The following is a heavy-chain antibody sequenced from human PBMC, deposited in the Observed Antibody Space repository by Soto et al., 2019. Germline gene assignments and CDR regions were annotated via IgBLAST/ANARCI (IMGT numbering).Heavy chain of an antibody. V-gene: IGHV3-11*01. D-gene: IGHD2-15*01. CDR2: ISSSGSTI. CDR3: ARDPPSGYCSGGSCYSEYFDL. Sequence: QVQLVESGGGLVKPGGSLRLSCAASGFTFSDYYMSWIRQAPGKGLEWVSYISSSGSTIYYADSVKGRFTISRDNAKNSLYLQMNSLRAEDTDVYYCARDPPSGYCSGGSCYSEYFDLWGRGTLVTVSS. J-gene: IGHJ2*01. CDR1: GFTFSDYY.